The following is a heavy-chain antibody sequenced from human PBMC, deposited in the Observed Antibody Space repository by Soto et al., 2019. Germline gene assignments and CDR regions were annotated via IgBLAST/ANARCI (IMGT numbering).Heavy chain of an antibody. CDR3: ARDFHDFPPSALENPGY. D-gene: IGHD3-3*01. Sequence: ASVKVSCKASGYTFTGYYMHWVRQAPGQGLEWMGWINPNSGGTNYAQKFQGRVTMTRDTSISTAYMELSRLRSDDTAVYYCARDFHDFPPSALENPGYWGQGTLVTVSS. J-gene: IGHJ4*02. CDR2: INPNSGGT. V-gene: IGHV1-2*02. CDR1: GYTFTGYY.